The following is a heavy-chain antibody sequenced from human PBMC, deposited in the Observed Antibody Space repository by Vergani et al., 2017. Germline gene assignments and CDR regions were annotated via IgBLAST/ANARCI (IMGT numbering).Heavy chain of an antibody. CDR1: GGSISSSSYY. D-gene: IGHD6-19*01. CDR2: IYYSGST. J-gene: IGHJ5*02. CDR3: ARGYSSGWYPFADWFDP. Sequence: QLQLQESGPGLVKPSETLSLTCTVSGGSISSSSYYWGWIRQPPGKGLEWIGSIYYSGSTYYNPSLKSRVTISVDTSKNQFSLKLSSVTAADTAVYYCARGYSSGWYPFADWFDPWSEGTLVTVSS. V-gene: IGHV4-39*01.